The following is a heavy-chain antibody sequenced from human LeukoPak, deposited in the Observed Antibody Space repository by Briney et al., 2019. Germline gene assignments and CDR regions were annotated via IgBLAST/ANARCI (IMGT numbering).Heavy chain of an antibody. CDR1: GFTFSSYS. CDR3: ARLSILTGYYEKGYYYGMDV. CDR2: TSSSSSYI. D-gene: IGHD3-9*01. V-gene: IGHV3-21*01. Sequence: GGSLRLSCAASGFTFSSYSMNWVRQAPGKGLEWVSSTSSSSSYIYYADSVKGRFTISRDNAKNSLYLQMNSLRAEDTAVYYCARLSILTGYYEKGYYYGMDVWGQGTTVTVSS. J-gene: IGHJ6*02.